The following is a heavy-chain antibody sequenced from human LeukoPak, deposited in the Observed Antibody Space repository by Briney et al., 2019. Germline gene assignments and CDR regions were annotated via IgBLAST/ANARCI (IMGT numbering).Heavy chain of an antibody. V-gene: IGHV1-2*02. Sequence: ASVKVSCKASGYTFTGYYMHWVQQAPGQGLEWMGWINPNSGGTNYAQKFQGRVTMTRDTSISTAYMELSRLRSDDTAVYYCAREGHCSGGSCYDQSYYYGMDVWGQGTTVTVSS. CDR1: GYTFTGYY. D-gene: IGHD2-15*01. CDR2: INPNSGGT. CDR3: AREGHCSGGSCYDQSYYYGMDV. J-gene: IGHJ6*02.